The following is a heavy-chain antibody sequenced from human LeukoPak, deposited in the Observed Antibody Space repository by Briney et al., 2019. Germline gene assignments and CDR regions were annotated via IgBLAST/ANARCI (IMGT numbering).Heavy chain of an antibody. V-gene: IGHV3-11*01. Sequence: GGSLRLSCAASRFTFSNYGVSWIRQAPGKGLEWVSYISSSGSTIYYADSVKGRFTISRDNAKNSLYLQMNSLRAEDTAIYYCARGLPATLLDYWGQGTLVTVSS. D-gene: IGHD2-2*01. J-gene: IGHJ4*02. CDR2: ISSSGSTI. CDR1: RFTFSNYG. CDR3: ARGLPATLLDY.